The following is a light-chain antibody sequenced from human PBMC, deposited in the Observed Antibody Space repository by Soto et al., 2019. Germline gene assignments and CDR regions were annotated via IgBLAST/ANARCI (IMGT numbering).Light chain of an antibody. CDR3: QQYNSYSIT. Sequence: DIQMTQSPSTLSASVGDRVTITCRASQSISSWLAWYQQKPGKAPKLLIYKASSLESGVPSRFSGSGSGTEFTLTISILQPDDFATYYCQQYNSYSITFAQGTRLEIK. CDR1: QSISSW. V-gene: IGKV1-5*03. CDR2: KAS. J-gene: IGKJ5*01.